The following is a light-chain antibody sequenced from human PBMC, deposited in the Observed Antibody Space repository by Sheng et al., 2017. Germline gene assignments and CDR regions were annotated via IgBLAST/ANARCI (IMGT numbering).Light chain of an antibody. Sequence: EIVMTQSPATLSVSPGERATLSCRASQSVSSNLAWYQQKPGQAPRLLIHSTSNRATGIPDRFSGSGSGTDFTLTISRLEPEDFAVYYCQQYGTSVRTFGGGTNVEIK. CDR3: QQYGTSVRT. CDR2: STS. J-gene: IGKJ4*01. CDR1: QSVSSN. V-gene: IGKV3-20*01.